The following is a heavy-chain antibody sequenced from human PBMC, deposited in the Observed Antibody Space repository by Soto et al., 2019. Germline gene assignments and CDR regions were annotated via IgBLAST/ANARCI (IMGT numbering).Heavy chain of an antibody. CDR3: ARTTAVPNTLRSRYYFDY. D-gene: IGHD4-17*01. CDR2: IYYSGTT. Sequence: SETLSLTCSVSGASVSDKTFYWSWLRQSPGKGLEGIGYIYYSGTTNYNPPLKGRFTISVDTSKNQFSLRLNSVTAADTALYYCARTTAVPNTLRSRYYFDYWGQGMLVTVSS. V-gene: IGHV4-61*01. CDR1: GASVSDKTFY. J-gene: IGHJ4*02.